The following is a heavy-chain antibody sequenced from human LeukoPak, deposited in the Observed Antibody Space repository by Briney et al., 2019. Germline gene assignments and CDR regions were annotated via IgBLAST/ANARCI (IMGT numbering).Heavy chain of an antibody. V-gene: IGHV4-34*01. CDR3: AGGLATTNYYYYGMDV. J-gene: IGHJ6*04. D-gene: IGHD5-12*01. CDR1: GGSFSGYY. Sequence: SETLSLTCAVYGGSFSGYYWSWIRQPPGKGLEWIGEINHSGSTNYNPSLKSRVTISVDTSKNQFSLKLSSVTAADTAVYYCAGGLATTNYYYYGMDVWGKGTTVTVSS. CDR2: INHSGST.